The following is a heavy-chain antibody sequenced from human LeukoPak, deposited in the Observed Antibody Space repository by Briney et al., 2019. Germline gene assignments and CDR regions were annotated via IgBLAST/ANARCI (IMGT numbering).Heavy chain of an antibody. CDR1: GFTVSSNY. D-gene: IGHD5-12*01. V-gene: IGHV3-53*01. J-gene: IGHJ4*02. CDR2: IYSGGST. Sequence: GGSLRLSCAASGFTVSSNYMSWVRQAQGKGLEWVSVIYSGGSTYYADSVKGRFTISRDNSKNTLYLQMNILRAEDTAVYYGWRGGGGDYRGVDYWGQGTLVTVSS. CDR3: WRGGGGDYRGVDY.